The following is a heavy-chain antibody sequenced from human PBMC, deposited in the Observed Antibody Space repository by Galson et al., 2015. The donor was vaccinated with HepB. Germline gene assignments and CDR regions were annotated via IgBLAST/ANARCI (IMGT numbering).Heavy chain of an antibody. J-gene: IGHJ6*02. V-gene: IGHV3-73*01. Sequence: SLRLSCAASGFTFRGSAMHWVRQASGKGLEWVGRIRSKANSYATAYAASVKGRFTISRDDSKNTAYLQMNSLKTEDTAVYYCTSWSLGSCYYYYGTDVWGQGTTVPVSS. D-gene: IGHD3-10*01. CDR1: GFTFRGSA. CDR2: IRSKANSYAT. CDR3: TSWSLGSCYYYYGTDV.